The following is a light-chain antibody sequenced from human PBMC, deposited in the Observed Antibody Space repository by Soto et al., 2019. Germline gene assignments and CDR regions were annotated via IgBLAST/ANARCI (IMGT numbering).Light chain of an antibody. CDR1: HPISSW. J-gene: IGKJ4*01. Sequence: IQMPQSPSSVSASVGDRVTITCRASHPISSWLAWYKQKPGQPPNLLIYSASTLRSGVPSRFSGSESGKLFTLTIANLQPEDFATYYCQQASSFPLTFGGGAKVEV. CDR3: QQASSFPLT. V-gene: IGKV1-12*01. CDR2: SAS.